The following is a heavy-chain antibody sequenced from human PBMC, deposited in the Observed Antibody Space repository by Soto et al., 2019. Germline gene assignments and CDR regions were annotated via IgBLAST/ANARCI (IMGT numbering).Heavy chain of an antibody. V-gene: IGHV4-59*01. Sequence: KTSETLSLTCTVSGGSISSYYWSWIRQPPGKGLEWIGYIYYSGSTNYNPSLKSRVTISVDTSKNQFSLKLSSVTAADTAVYYCARVSVMAVAAQKWSFDYWGQGTLVTVSS. CDR1: GGSISSYY. CDR2: IYYSGST. CDR3: ARVSVMAVAAQKWSFDY. J-gene: IGHJ4*02. D-gene: IGHD6-19*01.